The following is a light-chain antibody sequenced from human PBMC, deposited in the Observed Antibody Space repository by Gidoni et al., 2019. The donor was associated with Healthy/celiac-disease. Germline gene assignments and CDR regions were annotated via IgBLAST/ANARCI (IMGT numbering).Light chain of an antibody. V-gene: IGKV1-33*01. CDR3: QQYDNLLSSLT. Sequence: DIQMTQSPSSLSASVGDRVTITCQASQDISNYLNWYQQKPGKAPKLLIYDASNLETGVSSRFSGSGSGTDFTFTISSLQPEDIATYYCQQYDNLLSSLTFGGGTKVEIK. CDR2: DAS. CDR1: QDISNY. J-gene: IGKJ4*01.